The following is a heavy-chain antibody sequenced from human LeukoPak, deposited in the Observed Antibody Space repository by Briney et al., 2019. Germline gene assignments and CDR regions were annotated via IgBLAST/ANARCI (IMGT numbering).Heavy chain of an antibody. Sequence: GGSLRLSCAVSRFSFSSYGMHWVRQAPGKGLEWVAYLQYDRTNVQYADSVRGRFTISRDNSKNTLYLQMNSLRTGDTAVYYCAKGMWAPGEVAGTTGPVDYWGQGTLVTVSS. V-gene: IGHV3-30*02. D-gene: IGHD6-19*01. CDR1: RFSFSSYG. CDR2: LQYDRTNV. J-gene: IGHJ4*02. CDR3: AKGMWAPGEVAGTTGPVDY.